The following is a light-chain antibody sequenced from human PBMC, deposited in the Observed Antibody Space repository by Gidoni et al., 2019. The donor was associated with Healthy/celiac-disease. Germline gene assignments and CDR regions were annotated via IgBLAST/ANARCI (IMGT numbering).Light chain of an antibody. CDR1: QRVSSSY. V-gene: IGKV3-20*01. Sequence: DIVLTQSPGTLSLSPGERATLSCRASQRVSSSYLAWYQQKPGQAPRLLIYGASSRATGIPDRFSGSGSGTDFTLTISRLEPEDFAVYYWQQYGSSPRTFGQGTKVEIK. J-gene: IGKJ1*01. CDR2: GAS. CDR3: QQYGSSPRT.